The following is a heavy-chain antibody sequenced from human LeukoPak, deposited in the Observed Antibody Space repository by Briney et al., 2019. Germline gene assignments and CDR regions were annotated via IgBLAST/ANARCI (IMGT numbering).Heavy chain of an antibody. CDR1: GFTFDDYA. Sequence: GRSPRLSCAASGFTFDDYAMHWVRQGPGKGLEWVAGITWNSDTIGYGDSVKGRFTISRDNAKNSLYLQMNSLRAEDTGVYYCTRDYNWNPDYWGQGTLVTVSS. CDR3: TRDYNWNPDY. J-gene: IGHJ4*02. CDR2: ITWNSDTI. V-gene: IGHV3-9*01. D-gene: IGHD1-1*01.